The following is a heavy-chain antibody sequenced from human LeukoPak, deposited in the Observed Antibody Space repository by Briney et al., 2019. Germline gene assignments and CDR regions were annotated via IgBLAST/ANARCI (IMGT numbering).Heavy chain of an antibody. CDR2: TYYRSKWYN. V-gene: IGHV6-1*01. CDR3: ARGYSGYDPENYYYYYMDV. D-gene: IGHD5-12*01. J-gene: IGHJ6*03. Sequence: SQTLSLTCAISRDSVSSNSAAWNWIRQSPSRGLEWLGRTYYRSKWYNDYAVSVKSRITINPDTSKNQFSLQLNSVTPEDTAVYYCARGYSGYDPENYYYYYMDVWGKGTTVTVSS. CDR1: RDSVSSNSAA.